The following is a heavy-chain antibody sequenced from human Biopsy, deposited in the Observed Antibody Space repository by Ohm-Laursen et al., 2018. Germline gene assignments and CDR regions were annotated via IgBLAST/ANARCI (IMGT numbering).Heavy chain of an antibody. Sequence: SVTVSCTASGFSFTGYYIHWVRQAPGQGLGWMGWISPKSGDTNYAHKFQGNITMTRDTSMSTAYMEMSRLRCDDTAVYYCALQSVAQMKNFDYWGQGTLVTVSS. J-gene: IGHJ4*02. CDR3: ALQSVAQMKNFDY. V-gene: IGHV1-2*02. CDR2: ISPKSGDT. CDR1: GFSFTGYY. D-gene: IGHD6-19*01.